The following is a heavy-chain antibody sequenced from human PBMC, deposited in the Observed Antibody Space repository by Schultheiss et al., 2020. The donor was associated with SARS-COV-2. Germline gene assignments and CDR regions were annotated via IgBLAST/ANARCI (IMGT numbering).Heavy chain of an antibody. J-gene: IGHJ4*02. Sequence: GGSLRLSCAASGFTFSSYGMHWVRQAPGKGLEWVAVIWYDGSNKYYADSVKGRFTISRDNSKNTLYLQMNSLRAEDTALYYCAKGFPLLTGDSSPPSNWGQGTLVTVSS. V-gene: IGHV3-30*02. CDR1: GFTFSSYG. CDR2: IWYDGSNK. CDR3: AKGFPLLTGDSSPPSN. D-gene: IGHD7-27*01.